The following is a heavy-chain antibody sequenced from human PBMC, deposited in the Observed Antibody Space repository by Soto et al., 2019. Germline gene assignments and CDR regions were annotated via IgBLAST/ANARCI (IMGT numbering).Heavy chain of an antibody. CDR1: GYTLTELS. CDR2: FDPEDGET. Sequence: QVQLVQSGAEVKKPGASVKVSCKVSGYTLTELSMHWVRQAPGKGLEWMGGFDPEDGETIYAQKFQGRVTMTKDTSTDTAYMELSSLRSEDTAVYYCATVMIAAASNWFDPWGQGTLVTVSS. J-gene: IGHJ5*02. V-gene: IGHV1-24*01. CDR3: ATVMIAAASNWFDP. D-gene: IGHD6-13*01.